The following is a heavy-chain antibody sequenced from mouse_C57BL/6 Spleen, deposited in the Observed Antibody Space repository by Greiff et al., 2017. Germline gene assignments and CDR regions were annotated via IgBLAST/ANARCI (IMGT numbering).Heavy chain of an antibody. Sequence: EVQLQESGPGLVKPSPSLSFSCSVTGYSITSGYYWNWIRQCPGNQLDWMGYISYDGSNNYNPYLKNRIAITRDTSKNQFFMKLNSGTTEDTATDYCSGEATVFAHFDYWGQGTTLTVSS. CDR2: ISYDGSN. J-gene: IGHJ2*01. D-gene: IGHD1-1*01. V-gene: IGHV3-6*01. CDR3: SGEATVFAHFDY. CDR1: GYSITSGYY.